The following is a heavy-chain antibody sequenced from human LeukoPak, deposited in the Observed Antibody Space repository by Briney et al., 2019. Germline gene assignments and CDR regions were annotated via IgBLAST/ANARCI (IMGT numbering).Heavy chain of an antibody. D-gene: IGHD2-8*01. CDR3: ARDLESGVPWD. CDR1: GFNFSSYG. J-gene: IGHJ4*02. Sequence: GGSLRLSCAASGFNFSSYGMHWVRQAPGKGLEWVAIIWYDGSNKYYADSVKGRFTISRDNSKNTLYLQMNSLRAEDTAVYYCARDLESGVPWDWGQGTLVTVSS. V-gene: IGHV3-33*01. CDR2: IWYDGSNK.